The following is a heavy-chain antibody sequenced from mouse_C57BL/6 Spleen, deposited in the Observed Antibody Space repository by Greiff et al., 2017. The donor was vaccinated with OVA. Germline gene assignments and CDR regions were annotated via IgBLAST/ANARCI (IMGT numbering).Heavy chain of an antibody. CDR1: GYSITSGYY. V-gene: IGHV3-6*01. CDR3: ARGPSGAWFAY. D-gene: IGHD3-1*01. J-gene: IGHJ3*01. Sequence: EVQRVESGPGLVKPSQSLSLTCSVTGYSITSGYYWNWIRQFPGNKLEWMGYISYDGSNNYNPSLKNRISITRDTSKNQFFLKLNSVTTEDTATYYCARGPSGAWFAYWGQGTLVTVSA. CDR2: ISYDGSN.